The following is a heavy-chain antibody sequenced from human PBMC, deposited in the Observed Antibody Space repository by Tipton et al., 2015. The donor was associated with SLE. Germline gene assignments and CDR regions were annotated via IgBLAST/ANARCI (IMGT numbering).Heavy chain of an antibody. V-gene: IGHV4-59*11. CDR1: GGSISGHY. CDR3: ARESGYDWGDFDY. CDR2: IYYSGST. Sequence: TLSLTCTVSGGSISGHYLSWIRQPPGKGLEWIGYIYYSGSTNYNPSLKSRVTISVGTSKNHFSLKLSSVTAADTAVYYCARESGYDWGDFDYWGQGTLVTVSS. D-gene: IGHD5-12*01. J-gene: IGHJ4*02.